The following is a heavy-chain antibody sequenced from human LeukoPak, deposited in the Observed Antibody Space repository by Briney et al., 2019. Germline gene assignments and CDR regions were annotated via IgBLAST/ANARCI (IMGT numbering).Heavy chain of an antibody. J-gene: IGHJ4*02. CDR1: GGSISSGSYY. CDR2: INHSGST. V-gene: IGHV4-39*07. CDR3: ARGRGYSGYDSPQDDY. D-gene: IGHD5-12*01. Sequence: SQTLSLTCTVSGGSISSGSYYWSWIRQPPGKGLEWIGEINHSGSTNYNPSLKSRVTISVDTSKNQFSLKLSSVTAADTAVYYCARGRGYSGYDSPQDDYWGQGTLVTVSS.